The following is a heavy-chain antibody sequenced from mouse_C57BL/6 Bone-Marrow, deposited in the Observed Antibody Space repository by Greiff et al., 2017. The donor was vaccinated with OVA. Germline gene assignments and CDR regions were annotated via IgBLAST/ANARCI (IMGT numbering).Heavy chain of an antibody. D-gene: IGHD3-2*02. V-gene: IGHV1-59*01. CDR2: IDPSDSYT. CDR3: ARTAQATGFAY. Sequence: VQLQQSGAELVRPGTSVKLSCKASGYTFTSYWMHWVKQRPGQGLAWIGVIDPSDSYTNYNQKFKGKATLTVDTSSSTAYMQLSSLTSEDSAVYYCARTAQATGFAYWGQGTLVTVSA. J-gene: IGHJ3*01. CDR1: GYTFTSYW.